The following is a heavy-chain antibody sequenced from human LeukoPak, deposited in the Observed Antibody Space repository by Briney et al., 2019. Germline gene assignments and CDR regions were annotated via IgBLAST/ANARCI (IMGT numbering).Heavy chain of an antibody. CDR1: GFTVSSNS. J-gene: IGHJ4*02. Sequence: GGSLRLSCTVSGFTVSSNSMSWVRQAPGKGLEWVSFIYSGGSTQYSDSVKGRFTISRDNSKNTLYLQMNSLRAEDTAVYYCARRAGDYSHPYDYWGQGTLVTVSS. CDR3: ARRAGDYSHPYDY. CDR2: IYSGGST. D-gene: IGHD3-22*01. V-gene: IGHV3-53*01.